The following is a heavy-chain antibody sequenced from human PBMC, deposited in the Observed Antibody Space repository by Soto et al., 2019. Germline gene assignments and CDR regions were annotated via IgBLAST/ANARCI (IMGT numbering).Heavy chain of an antibody. D-gene: IGHD5-18*01. CDR3: ARSDTAMVFTIDY. J-gene: IGHJ4*02. CDR1: GYTFTGYY. CDR2: INPNSGGT. Sequence: APVTFSCKASGYTFTGYYMHWVRPAPGQGLEWMGWINPNSGGTNYAQKFQGRVTMTRDTSISTAYMELSRLRSDDTAVYYCARSDTAMVFTIDYWGQGTLVTVSS. V-gene: IGHV1-2*02.